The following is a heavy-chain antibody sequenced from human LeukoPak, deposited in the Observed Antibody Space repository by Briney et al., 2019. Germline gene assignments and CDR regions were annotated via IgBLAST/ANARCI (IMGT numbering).Heavy chain of an antibody. Sequence: GGSLRLSCAASGFTFSSYSMNWVRQAPGKGLEWISYISSSGSTINYADSMRGRFTISRDNAKNSLYLQMNSLRAEDTAVYYCARDVYYGSGTFGYWGQGTLVTVSS. V-gene: IGHV3-48*01. D-gene: IGHD3-10*01. CDR1: GFTFSSYS. CDR2: ISSSGSTI. J-gene: IGHJ4*02. CDR3: ARDVYYGSGTFGY.